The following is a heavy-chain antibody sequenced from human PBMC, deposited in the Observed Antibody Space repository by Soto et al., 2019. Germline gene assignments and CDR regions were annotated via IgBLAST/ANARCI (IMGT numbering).Heavy chain of an antibody. CDR2: ISYDGSNK. V-gene: IGHV3-30-3*01. D-gene: IGHD2-15*01. J-gene: IGHJ4*02. CDR3: ARGYCSGGSCYGGYFDY. Sequence: QVQLVESGGGVVQPGRSLRLSCAASGFTFSSYAMHWVRQAPGKGLEWVAVISYDGSNKYYADSVKGRFTISRDNSKNTLYRQMNSLRAEDTAVYYCARGYCSGGSCYGGYFDYWGQGTLVTVSS. CDR1: GFTFSSYA.